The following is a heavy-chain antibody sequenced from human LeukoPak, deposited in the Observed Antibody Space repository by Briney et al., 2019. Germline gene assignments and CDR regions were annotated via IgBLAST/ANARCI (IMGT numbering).Heavy chain of an antibody. D-gene: IGHD6-13*01. V-gene: IGHV3-23*01. CDR2: ISPSGDIT. CDR3: ARDYSSSWILHDAFHI. J-gene: IGHJ3*02. CDR1: GFTFSTYG. Sequence: GGSLRLSCAASGFTFSTYGMNWVRQAPGKGLEWVSGISPSGDITYYADSVMGRFSISRDNPKSTVPLQMSSLRAEDTALYYCARDYSSSWILHDAFHIWGQGTMVAVSS.